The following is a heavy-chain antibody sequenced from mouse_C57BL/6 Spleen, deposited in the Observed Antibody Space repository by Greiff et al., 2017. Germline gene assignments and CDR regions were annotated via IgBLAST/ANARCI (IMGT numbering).Heavy chain of an antibody. CDR1: GYTFTDYY. Sequence: EVQLQQSGPELVKPGASVKISCKASGYTFTDYYMNWVKQSHGKSLEWIGDINPNNGGTSYNQKFKGKATLTVDKSSSTAYMELRSLTSEDSAVYYCAREGNVYFDVWGTGTTVTVSS. CDR2: INPNNGGT. CDR3: AREGNVYFDV. J-gene: IGHJ1*03. V-gene: IGHV1-26*01.